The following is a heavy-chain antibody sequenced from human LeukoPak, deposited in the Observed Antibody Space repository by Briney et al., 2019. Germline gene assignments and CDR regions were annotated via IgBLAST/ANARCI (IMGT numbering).Heavy chain of an antibody. CDR2: IKEDGSET. Sequence: GGSLRLSCAASGFTFSTYWMCWVRHAPGKGLEWVANIKEDGSETNYVESVKGRFFISRDNAKNSQRLQMNSLRVEDSAVYYCARCEGFYDYFSGNPTYYFYMDVWGKGTTVTVSS. CDR1: GFTFSTYW. CDR3: ARCEGFYDYFSGNPTYYFYMDV. D-gene: IGHD3-16*01. V-gene: IGHV3-7*01. J-gene: IGHJ6*03.